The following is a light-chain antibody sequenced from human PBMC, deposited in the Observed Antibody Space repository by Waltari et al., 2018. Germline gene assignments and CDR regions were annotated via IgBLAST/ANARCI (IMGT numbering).Light chain of an antibody. CDR3: QQYGTSPPT. Sequence: EIVLTQSPGTLSLCPGERATLSCRASQSVSSNYLALYQHKPGQAPRLLIYDASSRATGIPDTFSGSGSGTDFTLTISRLEPEDFAVYYCQQYGTSPPTFGPGTKVDIE. CDR2: DAS. CDR1: QSVSSNY. J-gene: IGKJ3*01. V-gene: IGKV3-20*01.